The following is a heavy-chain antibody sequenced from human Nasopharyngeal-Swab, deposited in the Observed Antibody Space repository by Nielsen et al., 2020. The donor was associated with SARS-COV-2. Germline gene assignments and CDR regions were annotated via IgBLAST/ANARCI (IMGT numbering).Heavy chain of an antibody. J-gene: IGHJ5*02. CDR2: INSDGSSI. CDR3: AREEGFGELLRLGWFDP. V-gene: IGHV3-74*01. D-gene: IGHD3-10*01. CDR1: GFTFSSYW. Sequence: GGSLRLSCAASGFTFSSYWMHWVRQAPGKGLVWVSRINSDGSSISYADSVKGRFTISRDNAKNTLYLQMNSLRAEDTAVYYCAREEGFGELLRLGWFDPWGQGTLVTVS.